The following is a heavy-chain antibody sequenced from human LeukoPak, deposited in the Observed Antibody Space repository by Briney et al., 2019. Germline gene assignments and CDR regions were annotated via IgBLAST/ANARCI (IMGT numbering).Heavy chain of an antibody. CDR2: ISAYNGNT. CDR1: GYTFTSYG. J-gene: IGHJ5*02. D-gene: IGHD6-13*01. CDR3: ARDRQQLVLENWFDP. Sequence: GASVKVSCKAPGYTFTSYGISWVRQAPGQGLEWMGWISAYNGNTNYAQKLQGRVTMTTDTSTSTAYMELRSLRSDDTAVYYCARDRQQLVLENWFDPWGQGTLVTVSS. V-gene: IGHV1-18*01.